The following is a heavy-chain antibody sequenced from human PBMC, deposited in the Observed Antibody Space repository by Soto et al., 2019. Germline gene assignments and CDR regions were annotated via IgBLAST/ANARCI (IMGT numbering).Heavy chain of an antibody. J-gene: IGHJ4*02. CDR3: AKRYYDSSARYFDY. V-gene: IGHV3-23*01. Sequence: TGGSLRLSCAASGFTFSNYGMSWVRQAPGKGLEWVSTFGGNGGSTYYADSVKGRFTISRDNSKNTLYLQMNSLRAEDTAVYYCAKRYYDSSARYFDYWGQGTLVTVSS. CDR1: GFTFSNYG. D-gene: IGHD3-22*01. CDR2: FGGNGGST.